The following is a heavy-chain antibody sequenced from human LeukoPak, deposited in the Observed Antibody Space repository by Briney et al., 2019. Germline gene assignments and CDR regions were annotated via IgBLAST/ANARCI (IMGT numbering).Heavy chain of an antibody. J-gene: IGHJ3*02. Sequence: SETLSLTCTVSGGSISSYYWSWIRQPAGKGLEWIGRIYTSGSTNYNPSLTGRVTMSVDTSKNQFSLKLSSVTAADTAVYYCARDLLGSSFAFDIWGQGTMVTVSS. D-gene: IGHD6-6*01. CDR2: IYTSGST. CDR3: ARDLLGSSFAFDI. CDR1: GGSISSYY. V-gene: IGHV4-4*07.